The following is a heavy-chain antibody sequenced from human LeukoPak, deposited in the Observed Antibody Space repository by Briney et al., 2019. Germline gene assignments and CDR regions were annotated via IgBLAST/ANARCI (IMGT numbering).Heavy chain of an antibody. J-gene: IGHJ5*02. CDR1: GFSFDYYA. V-gene: IGHV3-23*01. CDR2: ITDDSGRA. D-gene: IGHD6-19*01. Sequence: GGPLRLSCAASGFSFDYYAMSWVRQAPGKGLEWVSTITDDSGRAYYAAAAKERFTISRNNSKSTLLLQINSLRGEDTAVDYCANTGHSIGGSAGGDLWGHGTLVTVSS. CDR3: ANTGHSIGGSAGGDL.